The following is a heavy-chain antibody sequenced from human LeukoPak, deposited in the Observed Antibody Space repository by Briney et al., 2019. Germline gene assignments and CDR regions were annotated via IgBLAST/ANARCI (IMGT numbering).Heavy chain of an antibody. D-gene: IGHD5-12*01. CDR3: AKDARGGYVV. J-gene: IGHJ4*02. CDR2: TWSDGRSE. V-gene: IGHV3-30*02. CDR1: GVSLSSHG. Sequence: TGGSLRLSCVVSGVSLSSHGMHWVRQAPGKRLEWLTFTWSDGRSEYYADSVKGRFSVSRDNAKNSLYLQMNSLRAEDTALYYCAKDARGGYVVWGQGTLVTVSS.